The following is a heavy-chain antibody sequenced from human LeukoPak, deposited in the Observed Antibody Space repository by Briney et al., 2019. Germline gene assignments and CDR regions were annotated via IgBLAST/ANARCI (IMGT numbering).Heavy chain of an antibody. V-gene: IGHV3-30*18. CDR3: AKNSGSTAL. CDR1: GFTFSNYG. D-gene: IGHD1-26*01. CDR2: ISYDGSNK. Sequence: GGSLRLSCAASGFTFSNYGMHWVRQAPGKGLEWVSVISYDGSNKYYADSVKGRFTISRDNSKNTLYLQMNSLRAEDMAMYYCAKNSGSTALWGQGTLVTVSS. J-gene: IGHJ4*02.